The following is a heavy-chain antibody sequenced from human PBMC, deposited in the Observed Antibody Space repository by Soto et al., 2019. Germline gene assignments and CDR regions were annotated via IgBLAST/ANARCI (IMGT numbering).Heavy chain of an antibody. CDR3: ASLIAAARGRGMDV. Sequence: TLSLTCAVYGGSFSGYYLSWIRQPPGKGLEWIGEINHSGSTNYNPSLKSRVTISVDTSKNQFSLKLSSVTAADTAVYYCASLIAAARGRGMDVWGQGTTVTVSS. V-gene: IGHV4-34*01. J-gene: IGHJ6*02. CDR1: GGSFSGYY. D-gene: IGHD6-13*01. CDR2: INHSGST.